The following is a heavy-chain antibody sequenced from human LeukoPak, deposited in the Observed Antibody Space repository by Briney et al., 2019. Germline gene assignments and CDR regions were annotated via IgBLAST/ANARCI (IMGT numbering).Heavy chain of an antibody. J-gene: IGHJ4*02. CDR2: IKSDGSST. CDR3: ARAVRAHPPADF. Sequence: GGSLRLSCAASGFTFNNYWMHWVRQVPGKGLVWVSHIKSDGSSTTYADSVKGRSSISRDNAKNTLYLHLNSLRAEDTGVYYCARAVRAHPPADFWGQGTLVTVSS. V-gene: IGHV3-74*01. CDR1: GFTFNNYW. D-gene: IGHD3-3*01.